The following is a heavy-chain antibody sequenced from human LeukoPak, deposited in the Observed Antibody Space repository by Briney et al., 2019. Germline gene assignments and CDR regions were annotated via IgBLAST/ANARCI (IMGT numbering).Heavy chain of an antibody. CDR2: IKSKTDGGTT. CDR1: GFTFSNAW. D-gene: IGHD2-15*01. CDR3: TTAVVVATFFDY. Sequence: AGGSLRLSCAASGFTFSNAWMSWVRQAPGKGLEWVGRIKSKTDGGTTDYAAPVKGRFTISRDDSKNTLYLQMNSLKTEDTAVYYCTTAVVVATFFDYWGQGTLVTVSS. J-gene: IGHJ4*02. V-gene: IGHV3-15*01.